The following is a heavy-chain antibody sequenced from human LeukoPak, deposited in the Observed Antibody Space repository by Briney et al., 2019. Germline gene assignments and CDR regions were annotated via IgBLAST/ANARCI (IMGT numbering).Heavy chain of an antibody. D-gene: IGHD2-2*01. Sequence: GASVKVSCKASGHTFTSYDINWVRQATGQGLEWMGWMNPNSGNTGYAQKFQGRVTMTRNTSISTAYMELSRLRSEDTAVYYCARGKRAGYCSSTSCPNYYYYMDVWGKGTTVTVSS. CDR2: MNPNSGNT. CDR1: GHTFTSYD. V-gene: IGHV1-8*01. J-gene: IGHJ6*03. CDR3: ARGKRAGYCSSTSCPNYYYYMDV.